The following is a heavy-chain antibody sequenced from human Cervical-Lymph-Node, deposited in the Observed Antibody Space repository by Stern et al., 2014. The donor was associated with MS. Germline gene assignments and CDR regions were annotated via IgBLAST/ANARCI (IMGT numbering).Heavy chain of an antibody. CDR1: GFTFSNYW. D-gene: IGHD7-27*01. CDR3: ARAAWGSVDY. CDR2: INQDGRKV. Sequence: EVQLVESGGGLVQPGGSLRLPCAASGFTFSNYWMSWVRQAPGKGLERVANINQDGRKVYYVDSVKGRFTISRDTAKDSLFLQMNSLRAEDTAVYYCARAAWGSVDYWGQGTLVTVSS. V-gene: IGHV3-7*03. J-gene: IGHJ4*02.